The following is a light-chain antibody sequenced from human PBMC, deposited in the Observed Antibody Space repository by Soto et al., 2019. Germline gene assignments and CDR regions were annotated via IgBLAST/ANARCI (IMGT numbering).Light chain of an antibody. V-gene: IGLV4-69*01. CDR2: LNSDGSH. Sequence: QPVLTRSPSASASLGASVKLTCTLSSGHSSYAIAWHQQQPEKGPRYLMKLNSDGSHSKGDGIPDRFSGSSSGAERYLTISSLQSEDEADYYCQTWGTGIHVVFGGGTKVTVL. J-gene: IGLJ2*01. CDR3: QTWGTGIHVV. CDR1: SGHSSYA.